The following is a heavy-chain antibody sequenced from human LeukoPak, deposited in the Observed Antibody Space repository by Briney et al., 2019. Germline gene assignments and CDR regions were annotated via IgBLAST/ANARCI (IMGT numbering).Heavy chain of an antibody. D-gene: IGHD3-22*01. V-gene: IGHV3-21*04. CDR2: ISSSSSYI. CDR3: ARGRYYDSSGYPYYYYYYMDV. CDR1: GFTFSSYS. Sequence: GGSLRLSCAASGFTFSSYSMNWVRQAPGKGLEWVSSISSSSSYIYYADSVKGRFTISRDNAKNSLYLQMNSLRAEDTAVYYCARGRYYDSSGYPYYYYYYMDVWGKGTTVTVSS. J-gene: IGHJ6*03.